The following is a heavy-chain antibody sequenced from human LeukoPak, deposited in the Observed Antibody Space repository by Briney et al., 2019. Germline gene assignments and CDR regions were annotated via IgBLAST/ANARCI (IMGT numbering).Heavy chain of an antibody. CDR3: ARVEGVVPAAIGFDP. D-gene: IGHD2-2*01. Sequence: ASVKVSCKASGGTFSSYAISWVRQAPGQGLEWMGWINTNTGNPTYAQGFTGRFVFSLDTSVSTAYLQISSLKAEDTAVYYCARVEGVVPAAIGFDPWGQGTLVTVSS. V-gene: IGHV7-4-1*02. CDR2: INTNTGNP. J-gene: IGHJ5*02. CDR1: GGTFSSYA.